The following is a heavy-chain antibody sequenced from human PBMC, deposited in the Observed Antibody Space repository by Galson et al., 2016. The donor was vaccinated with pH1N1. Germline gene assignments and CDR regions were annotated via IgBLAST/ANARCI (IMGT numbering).Heavy chain of an antibody. J-gene: IGHJ5*02. CDR3: ARFYHVTAIDTGDWFDP. CDR1: GDSVSSNSAA. Sequence: CAISGDSVSSNSAAWNWIRQSPSRGLEWLGRTYYRSKWFYNYAVSVQGRITINPDTSKNQFPLQLNSVTPEDTAVYYCARFYHVTAIDTGDWFDPWGQGTLVTVSS. CDR2: TYYRSKWFY. D-gene: IGHD2-8*02. V-gene: IGHV6-1*01.